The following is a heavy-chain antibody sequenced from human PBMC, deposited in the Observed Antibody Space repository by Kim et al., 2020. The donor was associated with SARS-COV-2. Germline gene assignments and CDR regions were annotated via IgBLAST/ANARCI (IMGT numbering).Heavy chain of an antibody. J-gene: IGHJ5*02. D-gene: IGHD2-15*01. CDR3: ARGWSATGIDP. CDR2: T. Sequence: TKYSQRFQGRVTIPRDTSASTVYMEMSSLTSEDTAIYYCARGWSATGIDPWGQGTLVTVSS. V-gene: IGHV1-3*01.